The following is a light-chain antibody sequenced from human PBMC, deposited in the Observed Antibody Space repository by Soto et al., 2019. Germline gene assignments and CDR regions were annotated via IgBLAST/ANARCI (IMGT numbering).Light chain of an antibody. CDR2: GNT. CDR3: LSYDSSLSAVL. J-gene: IGLJ2*01. CDR1: SSNIGAGYD. Sequence: QSVLTQPPSVSGAPGQRVTISCTGSSSNIGAGYDVHWYQQLPGTAPKLLIYGNTNRPSGVPDRFSGSKSDTSASLAITGLQAEDEADYYCLSYDSSLSAVLFGGGTQLTVL. V-gene: IGLV1-40*01.